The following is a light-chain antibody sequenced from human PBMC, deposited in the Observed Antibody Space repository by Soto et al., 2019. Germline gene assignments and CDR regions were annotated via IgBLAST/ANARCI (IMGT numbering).Light chain of an antibody. CDR1: SSDVGGYNY. V-gene: IGLV2-14*01. CDR2: DVS. Sequence: QSALTQPASVSGSPGQSITISCTGTSSDVGGYNYVSWYQQHPGKAPKLMIYDVSNRPSGVSNRFPGSKSGNTASLTISGLQAEDEADYYCSSYTSSSTALFGTGTKVTVL. J-gene: IGLJ1*01. CDR3: SSYTSSSTAL.